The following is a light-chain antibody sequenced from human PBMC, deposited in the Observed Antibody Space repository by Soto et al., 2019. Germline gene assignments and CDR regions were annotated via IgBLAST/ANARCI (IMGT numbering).Light chain of an antibody. V-gene: IGKV4-1*01. J-gene: IGKJ4*01. Sequence: DFVMTQSPDSLAVSLGERATINCKSSQNVLFSSNNKNYLAWYQQKPGQPPKLLIYWASTRESGVPDRFSGSGSGRDFPLTISSLQAEDAAVYYCQQYYTTPLTFGGGTRVEIK. CDR2: WAS. CDR3: QQYYTTPLT. CDR1: QNVLFSSNNKNY.